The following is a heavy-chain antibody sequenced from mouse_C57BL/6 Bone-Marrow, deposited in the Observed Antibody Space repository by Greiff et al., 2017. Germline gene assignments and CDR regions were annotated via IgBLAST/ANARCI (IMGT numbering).Heavy chain of an antibody. V-gene: IGHV5-17*01. D-gene: IGHD1-1*01. CDR2: ISSGSSTI. CDR1: GFTFSDYG. J-gene: IGHJ3*01. Sequence: EVHLVESGGGLVKPGGSLKLSCAASGFTFSDYGMHWVRQAPEKGLEWVAYISSGSSTIYYADTVKGRFTISRDNAKNTLFLQMTSLRSEDTAMYYCARGDYGSSYRFAYWGQGTLVTVSA. CDR3: ARGDYGSSYRFAY.